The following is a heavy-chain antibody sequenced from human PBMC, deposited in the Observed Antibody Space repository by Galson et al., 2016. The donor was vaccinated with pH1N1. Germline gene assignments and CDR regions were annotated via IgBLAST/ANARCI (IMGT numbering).Heavy chain of an antibody. V-gene: IGHV3-23*01. CDR1: KFTFSNYA. J-gene: IGHJ4*02. CDR3: AKSLGFRNCFDY. D-gene: IGHD3-16*01. Sequence: SLRLSYAASKFTFSNYAMNWVRQAPGKGLEWVSLISDGGGSTYYADSVKGRFTISRDNSKNTLYLQMNSLRAEDTAVYYCAKSLGFRNCFDYWGQGTLVTVSS. CDR2: ISDGGGST.